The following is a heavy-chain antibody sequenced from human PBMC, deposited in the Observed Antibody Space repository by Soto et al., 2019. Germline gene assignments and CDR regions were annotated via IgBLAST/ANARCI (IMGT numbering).Heavy chain of an antibody. D-gene: IGHD1-26*01. CDR3: ARGVSAGVDY. J-gene: IGHJ4*02. Sequence: ASVKVSCKASGYSFTSLDINWVRQTAGQGLEWMGWMEPSTGRTGYAQKFQGRVTMTRDTSINTAYMELTTLTSDDTAFCYCARGVSAGVDYWGQGTLVTV. CDR2: MEPSTGRT. V-gene: IGHV1-8*01. CDR1: GYSFTSLD.